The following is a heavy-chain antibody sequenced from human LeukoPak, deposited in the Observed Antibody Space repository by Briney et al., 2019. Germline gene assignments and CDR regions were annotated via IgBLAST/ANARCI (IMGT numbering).Heavy chain of an antibody. V-gene: IGHV3-7*01. J-gene: IGHJ4*02. D-gene: IGHD2-8*01. CDR1: GFTFSNYW. Sequence: GGSLRLSCAASGFTFSNYWMSWVRHAPGKGLEWVASIHQQGNEKYFVDSVRGRFTISRDNAKNSLYLQMSSLRAEDTAVYYCATLNGPLFEYWGQGTLVTVSS. CDR2: IHQQGNEK. CDR3: ATLNGPLFEY.